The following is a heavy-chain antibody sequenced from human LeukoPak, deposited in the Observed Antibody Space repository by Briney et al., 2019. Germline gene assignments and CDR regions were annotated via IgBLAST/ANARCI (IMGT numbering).Heavy chain of an antibody. CDR2: ISSNGGST. CDR3: ARGNYYDSSVGY. CDR1: GFTFSSYA. Sequence: PGGSLRLSCAASGFTFSSYAMHWVRQAPGKGLEYVSAISSNGGSTYYANSVKGRFTISRDNSKNTLYLQMNSLRTEDTAVYYCARGNYYDSSVGYWGQGTLVTVSS. D-gene: IGHD3-22*01. J-gene: IGHJ4*02. V-gene: IGHV3-64*01.